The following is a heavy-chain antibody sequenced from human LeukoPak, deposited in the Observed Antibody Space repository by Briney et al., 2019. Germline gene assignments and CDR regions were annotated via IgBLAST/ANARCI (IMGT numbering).Heavy chain of an antibody. Sequence: SETLSLTCTVSGGSISSSHYFWGWIRQPPGKGLEWVGSIYYRGSTYFNPSLKSRATISVDTSKNQFSLKLSSVTAADTAVYYCAKQPSIAAAGTGYWGRGILVTVSS. CDR3: AKQPSIAAAGTGY. V-gene: IGHV4-39*01. J-gene: IGHJ4*02. CDR1: GGSISSSHYF. D-gene: IGHD6-13*01. CDR2: IYYRGST.